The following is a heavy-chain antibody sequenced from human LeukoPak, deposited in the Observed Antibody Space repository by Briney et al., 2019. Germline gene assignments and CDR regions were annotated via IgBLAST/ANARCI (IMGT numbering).Heavy chain of an antibody. CDR3: ARELGSYEGGYYGMDV. CDR1: GFTFSTRW. Sequence: GGSLRLSCAASGFTFSTRWMSWVRQAPGKGLEWVANINEDGSEKNYVESLKGRFTISRDNAKNSLYLQMNSLRAEDTALYYCARELGSYEGGYYGMDVWGQGTTVTVSS. CDR2: INEDGSEK. D-gene: IGHD1-26*01. J-gene: IGHJ6*02. V-gene: IGHV3-7*01.